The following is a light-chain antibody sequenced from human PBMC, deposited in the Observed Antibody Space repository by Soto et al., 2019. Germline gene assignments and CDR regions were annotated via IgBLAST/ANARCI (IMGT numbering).Light chain of an antibody. CDR2: GAS. V-gene: IGKV3-20*01. Sequence: EIVLTQSPGTLSLSPGGRATLSCRASQFVISNYLAWYQQKPGQAPRLLIYGASSRATGIPDRFSGSGSGTDFTLTISRLEPEDFAVYYCQQYGSSPTITFGQGTRLEIK. CDR3: QQYGSSPTIT. J-gene: IGKJ5*01. CDR1: QFVISNY.